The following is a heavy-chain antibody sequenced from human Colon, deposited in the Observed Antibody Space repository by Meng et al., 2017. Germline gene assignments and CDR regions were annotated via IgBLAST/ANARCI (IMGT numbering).Heavy chain of an antibody. J-gene: IGHJ4*02. CDR2: IDLGGTP. Sequence: QLQLRGAGPGLVEPSGTLSLTGAVSGGSISSYNWWSWVRQPPGKGLEWIGQIDLGGTPYYNPSLESRVIMSLDKSKNQLSLRLTSVAAADTAVYYCARHGGWHFDYWGQGALVTVSS. D-gene: IGHD6-19*01. CDR3: ARHGGWHFDY. CDR1: GGSISSYNW. V-gene: IGHV4-4*02.